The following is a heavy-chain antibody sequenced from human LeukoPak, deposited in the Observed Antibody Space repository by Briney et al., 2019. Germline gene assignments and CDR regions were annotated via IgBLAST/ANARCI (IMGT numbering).Heavy chain of an antibody. CDR3: ARGDYGDYQYNWFDP. J-gene: IGHJ5*02. V-gene: IGHV3-48*03. D-gene: IGHD4-17*01. Sequence: PGGSLRLSCAASGFTFSSYEMNWVRQAPGKGLEWVSYISSSGSTIYYADSVKGRFTISRDNAKNSLYLQMNSLRAEDTAVYYCARGDYGDYQYNWFDPWGQGTLVTVSS. CDR2: ISSSGSTI. CDR1: GFTFSSYE.